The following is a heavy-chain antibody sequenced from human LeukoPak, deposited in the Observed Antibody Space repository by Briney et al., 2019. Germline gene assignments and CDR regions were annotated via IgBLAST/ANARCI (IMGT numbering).Heavy chain of an antibody. V-gene: IGHV3-21*01. J-gene: IGHJ4*02. CDR2: ISTSSIHI. Sequence: KTGGSLRLSCAASGFTFSSYSMNWVRQAPGKGLEWVSSISTSSIHILYADSVRGRFTISGDDAKNSLYLQMNSLRAEDTAVYYCARGETRGPVTGFDRWGQGTLVTVSS. CDR3: ARGETRGPVTGFDR. D-gene: IGHD2-21*02. CDR1: GFTFSSYS.